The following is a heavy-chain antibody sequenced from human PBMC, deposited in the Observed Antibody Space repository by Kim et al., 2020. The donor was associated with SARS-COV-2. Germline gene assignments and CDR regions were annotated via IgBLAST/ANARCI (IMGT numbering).Heavy chain of an antibody. D-gene: IGHD3-16*01. Sequence: SETLSLTCTVSGDSISNSGHHWAWIRQPPGMGLEWIANIYFTGGAYYNPSLKSRVTISVDTSKNQVSLKLSSVTAADTAFYYCARHSSLGVDYWGQGTLVTVSS. CDR3: ARHSSLGVDY. CDR1: GDSISNSGHH. J-gene: IGHJ4*02. CDR2: IYFTGGA. V-gene: IGHV4-39*01.